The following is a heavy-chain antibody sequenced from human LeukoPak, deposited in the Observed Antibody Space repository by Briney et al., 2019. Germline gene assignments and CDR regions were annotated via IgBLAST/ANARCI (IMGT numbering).Heavy chain of an antibody. CDR2: ISSSSSTI. V-gene: IGHV3-48*04. Sequence: PGRSLRLSCTASGFTFGDYAMSWFRQAPGKGLEWVSYISSSSSTIYYADSVKGRFTISRDNAKNSLYLQMNSLRAEDTAVYYCASWHYYGSGSGRGYAFDIWGQGTMVTVSS. CDR3: ASWHYYGSGSGRGYAFDI. J-gene: IGHJ3*02. CDR1: GFTFGDYA. D-gene: IGHD3-10*01.